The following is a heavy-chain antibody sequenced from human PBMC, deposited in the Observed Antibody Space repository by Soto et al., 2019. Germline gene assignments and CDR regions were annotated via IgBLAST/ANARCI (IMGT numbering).Heavy chain of an antibody. Sequence: PGGSLRLSCAASEFVFSDFQFNWVRQAPGGGLEWLSSITGTSAFTEYAESIEGRFTISRDNPDKLLFLHMDNLRPEDTAVYYCARDNLAFQGAFDLWGQGTPVTVSS. CDR2: ITGTSAFT. J-gene: IGHJ4*02. CDR3: ARDNLAFQGAFDL. CDR1: EFVFSDFQ. V-gene: IGHV3-21*01. D-gene: IGHD3-16*01.